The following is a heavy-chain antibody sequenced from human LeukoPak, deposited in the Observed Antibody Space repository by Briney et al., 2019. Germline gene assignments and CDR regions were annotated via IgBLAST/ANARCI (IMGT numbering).Heavy chain of an antibody. CDR1: GGSFSGYY. CDR2: INHSGST. V-gene: IGHV4-59*12. D-gene: IGHD2-2*01. CDR3: SKSAVTCSKSYYYYGMGV. Sequence: SETLSLTCAVSGGSFSGYYWSWIRQPPGKGLEWIGRINHSGSTNYNPSLKSRVTISVDTSKNQFSLKLSSVTAADAAVYYCSKSAVTCSKSYYYYGMGVGGRGTGVTVS. J-gene: IGHJ6*02.